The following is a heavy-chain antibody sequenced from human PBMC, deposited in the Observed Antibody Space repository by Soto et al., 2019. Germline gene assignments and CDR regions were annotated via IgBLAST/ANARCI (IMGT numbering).Heavy chain of an antibody. J-gene: IGHJ6*02. D-gene: IGHD3-3*01. CDR3: ARMFGDFCRPGSRGMDV. Sequence: QVQLVESGGGVAQPGRSLRLSCAASGFTFSSYSLHWVRQSPGKGLEWVAVISSDGNDKHYADSVKGRFTISRDNSKKNMSLQVNTLRNEDTAVYYCARMFGDFCRPGSRGMDVGGQGTTVTVSS. CDR1: GFTFSSYS. CDR2: ISSDGNDK. V-gene: IGHV3-30-3*01.